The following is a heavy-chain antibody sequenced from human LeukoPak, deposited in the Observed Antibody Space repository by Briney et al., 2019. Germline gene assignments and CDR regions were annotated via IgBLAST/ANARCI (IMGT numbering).Heavy chain of an antibody. V-gene: IGHV1-69*06. CDR2: IIPIFGTA. Sequence: SVTVSCKASGGTFSSYAISWVRQAPGQGLEWMGGIIPIFGTANYAQKFQGRVTITADKSTSTAYMELSSLRSEDTAVYYCARRVPATAPPAWFDPWGQGTLVSVSS. D-gene: IGHD2-2*01. CDR3: ARRVPATAPPAWFDP. CDR1: GGTFSSYA. J-gene: IGHJ5*02.